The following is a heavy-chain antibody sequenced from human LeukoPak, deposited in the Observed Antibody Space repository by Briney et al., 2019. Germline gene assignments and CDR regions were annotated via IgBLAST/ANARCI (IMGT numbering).Heavy chain of an antibody. Sequence: GGSLRLSCAASGFTFSSYAMSWVRQAPGKGLEWVSAISGSGGSTYYADAVKGRFTISRDNSKSTLYLQMNSLRAEDTAVYYCARGVEPLAANTLAYWGQGTLVTVSS. J-gene: IGHJ4*02. D-gene: IGHD1-14*01. CDR1: GFTFSSYA. CDR3: ARGVEPLAANTLAY. CDR2: ISGSGGST. V-gene: IGHV3-23*01.